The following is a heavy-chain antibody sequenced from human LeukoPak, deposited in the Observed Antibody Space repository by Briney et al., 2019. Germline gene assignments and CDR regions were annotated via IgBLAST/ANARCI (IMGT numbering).Heavy chain of an antibody. J-gene: IGHJ5*02. CDR3: ASSVIGTEGP. D-gene: IGHD3-16*02. V-gene: IGHV1-3*01. Sequence: GASVTVSCKASGYTFTIYAMHWVRQAPGQRGEWMGWINAGNGNTKYSQKFQGRVTITRDTSASTAYMELSSLRSEDTAVYYCASSVIGTEGPWGQGTLVTVSS. CDR1: GYTFTIYA. CDR2: INAGNGNT.